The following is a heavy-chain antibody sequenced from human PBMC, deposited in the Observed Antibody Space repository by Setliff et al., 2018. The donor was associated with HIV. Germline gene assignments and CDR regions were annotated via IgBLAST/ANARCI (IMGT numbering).Heavy chain of an antibody. D-gene: IGHD1-1*01. CDR2: INHSGST. CDR1: GGSLNDYY. V-gene: IGHV4-34*01. Sequence: SETLSLTCAVYGGSLNDYYWSWIRLPPGKGLEWIGEINHSGSTNYNPSPKSRVTIPVDTSKNQFSLKLTSVTAADTAVYYCARDWNHYFYYMDVWGKGTTVTVSS. J-gene: IGHJ6*03. CDR3: ARDWNHYFYYMDV.